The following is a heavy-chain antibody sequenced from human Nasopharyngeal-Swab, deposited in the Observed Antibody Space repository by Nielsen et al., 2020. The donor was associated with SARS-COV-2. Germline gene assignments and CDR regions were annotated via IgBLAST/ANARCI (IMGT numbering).Heavy chain of an antibody. Sequence: SETLSLTCAVYGGFLCGYYRRWIRQSPGEGLEWIGEINHSGSTNYHPSLKSRVTISVDKSKNQFSLKMSYVPGADTAVYYCARDCRRDFWSGCGWFDPWGQGTLVTVSS. CDR2: INHSGST. D-gene: IGHD3-3*01. V-gene: IGHV4-34*01. CDR1: GGFLCGYY. J-gene: IGHJ5*02. CDR3: ARDCRRDFWSGCGWFDP.